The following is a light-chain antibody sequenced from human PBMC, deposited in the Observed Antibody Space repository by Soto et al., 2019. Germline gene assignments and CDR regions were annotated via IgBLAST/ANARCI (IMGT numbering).Light chain of an antibody. V-gene: IGLV2-14*01. Sequence: QSVLTQPASVSGSPGQSITISCTGTSSDVGNYKYVSWYQQHPGKAPKLMIYEVSNRPSGVSNRFSGSKSGHTASLTISGLQAEDETDYYCFSYTSSATYVLGTATKPTV. CDR1: SSDVGNYKY. CDR3: FSYTSSATYV. J-gene: IGLJ1*01. CDR2: EVS.